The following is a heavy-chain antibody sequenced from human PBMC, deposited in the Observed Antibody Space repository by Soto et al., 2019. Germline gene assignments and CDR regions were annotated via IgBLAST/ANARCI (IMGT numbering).Heavy chain of an antibody. CDR3: ARGVVSTGYFDY. CDR1: GFTFSDHY. J-gene: IGHJ4*02. D-gene: IGHD5-12*01. CDR2: SRDKGHSHTT. Sequence: EVQLAESGGGLVQPGGSLRLSCAASGFTFSDHYMDWVRKAPGKGLEWVGRSRDKGHSHTTEYAASVKGRFTISRGDSENSLYLQMQSLKTEETAVYYCARGVVSTGYFDYGGQGTLVTVSS. V-gene: IGHV3-72*01.